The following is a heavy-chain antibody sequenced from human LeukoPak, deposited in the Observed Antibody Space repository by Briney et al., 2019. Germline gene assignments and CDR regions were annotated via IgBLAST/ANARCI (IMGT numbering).Heavy chain of an antibody. CDR2: ISPGGGPT. J-gene: IGHJ4*02. D-gene: IGHD5-12*01. CDR3: AKDGAWLRFDD. Sequence: GGSLRLSCAGSGFPFSSHGMNWVRQAPGKGLEWVSGISPGGGPTYYADSVKGRFTISRDDSKSTLYLQMKNLRAEDTAVYYCAKDGAWLRFDDWGQGILVTVSS. V-gene: IGHV3-23*01. CDR1: GFPFSSHG.